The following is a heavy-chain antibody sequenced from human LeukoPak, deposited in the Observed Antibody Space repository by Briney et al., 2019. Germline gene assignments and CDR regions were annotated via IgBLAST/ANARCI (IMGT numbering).Heavy chain of an antibody. CDR3: ARGVGGSYLFDY. J-gene: IGHJ4*02. D-gene: IGHD1-26*01. CDR1: GFTFSNYD. CDR2: IWYDGTNK. Sequence: PGGSLRLSCAASGFTFSNYDMHWVRQAPGKGLEWVAAIWYDGTNKYYADSVKGRFTISRDNSKNTLYLQMNSLRAEDTAVYYCARGVGGSYLFDYWGQGTLVTVSS. V-gene: IGHV3-33*01.